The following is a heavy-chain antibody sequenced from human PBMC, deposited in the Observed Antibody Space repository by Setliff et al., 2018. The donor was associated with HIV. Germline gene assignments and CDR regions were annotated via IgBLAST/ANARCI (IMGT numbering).Heavy chain of an antibody. CDR2: IKQDGSEK. J-gene: IGHJ4*02. CDR3: ARLVAYDSSGTYGYYFDY. Sequence: LRLSCAASGFTFSSYWMSWVRQAPGKGLEWVANIKQDGSEKYYVDSVKGRFTISRDNAKNSLYLQMNSLRAEDTAVYYCARLVAYDSSGTYGYYFDYWGQGTLVTVSS. CDR1: GFTFSSYW. V-gene: IGHV3-7*01. D-gene: IGHD3-22*01.